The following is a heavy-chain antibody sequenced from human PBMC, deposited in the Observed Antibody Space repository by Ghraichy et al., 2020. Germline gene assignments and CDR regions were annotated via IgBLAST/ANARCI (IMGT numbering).Heavy chain of an antibody. Sequence: GESLNISCAASGLTVSSHYMTWVRQAPGKGLECVSVIYSGDVTYYADSVKGRFTISRDNSKNTLYLQMNSLRAKDTAVFYCASTRDQGGWYFDLWGRGTLVTVSS. D-gene: IGHD3-16*01. CDR2: IYSGDVT. J-gene: IGHJ2*01. V-gene: IGHV3-66*02. CDR3: ASTRDQGGWYFDL. CDR1: GLTVSSHY.